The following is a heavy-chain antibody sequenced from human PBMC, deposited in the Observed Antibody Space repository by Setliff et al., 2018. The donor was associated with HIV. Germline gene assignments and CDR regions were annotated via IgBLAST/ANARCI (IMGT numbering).Heavy chain of an antibody. Sequence: TSETLSLTCSVSGISINGYYWSWIRQSPRTRLEWIGYVSSIGNTNYNPSLKSRVTISVDTSRSQFSLKLSSVTAADTAVYYCARGRDKYGPIDYWGQGTLVTVSS. J-gene: IGHJ4*02. V-gene: IGHV4-59*01. CDR3: ARGRDKYGPIDY. D-gene: IGHD3-10*01. CDR1: GISINGYY. CDR2: VSSIGNT.